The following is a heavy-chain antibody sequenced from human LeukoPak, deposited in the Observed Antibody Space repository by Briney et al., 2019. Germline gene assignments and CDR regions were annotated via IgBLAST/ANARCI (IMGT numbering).Heavy chain of an antibody. CDR1: GGSISSYY. J-gene: IGHJ3*02. CDR3: AQEGRRGAFDI. D-gene: IGHD3-10*01. Sequence: SETLSLTCTASGGSISSYYWSWIRQPPGKGLEWIGYLYYSGSTNYNPSLKSRVTISVDTSKNQFSLKLSSVTAADTAVYYCAQEGRRGAFDIWGQGTMVTVSS. V-gene: IGHV4-59*01. CDR2: LYYSGST.